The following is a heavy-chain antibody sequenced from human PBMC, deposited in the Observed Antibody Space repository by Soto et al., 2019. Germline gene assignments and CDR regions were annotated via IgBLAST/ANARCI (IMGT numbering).Heavy chain of an antibody. CDR1: GGSISSGGYS. J-gene: IGHJ6*03. V-gene: IGHV4-30-2*01. CDR3: ARHYIGYSGYDLYYYYYMDV. D-gene: IGHD5-12*01. CDR2: IYHSGST. Sequence: SETLSLTCAVSGGSISSGGYSWSWIRQPPGKGLEWIGYIYHSGSTYYNPSLKSRVTISVDTSKNQFSLKLSSVTAADTAVYYCARHYIGYSGYDLYYYYYMDVWGKGTTVTVSS.